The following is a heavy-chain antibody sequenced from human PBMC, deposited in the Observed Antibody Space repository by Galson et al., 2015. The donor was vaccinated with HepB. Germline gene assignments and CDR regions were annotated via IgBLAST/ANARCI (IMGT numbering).Heavy chain of an antibody. Sequence: SVKVSCKVSGYTLTELSMHWVRQAPGKGLEWMGGFDPEDGETIYAQKFQGRVTMTEDTSTDTAYMELSSLRSEDTAVYYCATGGACTGGVCYSFFDYWGQGTLVTVSS. CDR2: FDPEDGET. J-gene: IGHJ4*02. CDR1: GYTLTELS. V-gene: IGHV1-24*01. CDR3: ATGGACTGGVCYSFFDY. D-gene: IGHD2-8*02.